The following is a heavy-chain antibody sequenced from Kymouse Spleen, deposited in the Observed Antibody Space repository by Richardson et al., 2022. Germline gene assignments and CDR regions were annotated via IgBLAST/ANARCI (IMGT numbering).Heavy chain of an antibody. Sequence: QVQLVESGGGVVQPGRSLRLSCAASGFTFSSYGMHWVRQAPGKGLEWVAVIWYDGSNKYYADSVKGRFTISRDNSKNTLYLQMNSLRAEDTAVYYCARDLTGRSDYYYGMDVWGQGTTVTVSS. D-gene: IGHD1-20*01,IGHD1-7*01,IGHD7-27*02. CDR1: GFTFSSYG. V-gene: IGHV3-33*01. CDR2: IWYDGSNK. CDR3: ARDLTGRSDYYYGMDV. J-gene: IGHJ6*02.